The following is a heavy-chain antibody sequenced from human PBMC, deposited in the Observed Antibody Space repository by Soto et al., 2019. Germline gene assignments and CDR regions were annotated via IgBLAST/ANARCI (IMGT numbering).Heavy chain of an antibody. J-gene: IGHJ6*02. D-gene: IGHD6-19*01. V-gene: IGHV3-13*04. CDR1: GFTFSSYD. Sequence: GGSLRLSCAASGFTFSSYDMHWVRQATGKGLEWVSAIGTAGDTYYPGSVKGRFTISRENAKNSLYLQMNSLRAGDTAVYYCARDSPTIAVAGTRRNYYYGMDVWGQGTTVTVSS. CDR3: ARDSPTIAVAGTRRNYYYGMDV. CDR2: IGTAGDT.